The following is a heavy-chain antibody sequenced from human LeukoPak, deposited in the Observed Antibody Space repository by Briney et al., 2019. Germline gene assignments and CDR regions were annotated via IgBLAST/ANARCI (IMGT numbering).Heavy chain of an antibody. CDR2: ISSSANTM. D-gene: IGHD5-24*01. V-gene: IGHV3-48*03. CDR1: GFTFSSYE. Sequence: PGGSLRLSCAASGFTFSSYEMNWFRQAPGKGLEWVSYISSSANTMYYADSVKGRFTISRDNAKNLLYLQMNSLRVEDTAIYYCAREGGDGYNHFDYWGQGTLVAVSS. J-gene: IGHJ4*02. CDR3: AREGGDGYNHFDY.